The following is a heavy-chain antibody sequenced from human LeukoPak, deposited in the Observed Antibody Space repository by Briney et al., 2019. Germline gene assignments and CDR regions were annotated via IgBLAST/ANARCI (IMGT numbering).Heavy chain of an antibody. Sequence: SETLSLTCTVSGDSISGSYWTWVRQPPGQGLEWIGQIHYSGRADYNPSLKRRITISVDTSKNQMSLTLTSVTAADTAIYYCVKFGVDYDMGVWGQGTTVTVYS. V-gene: IGHV4-59*01. J-gene: IGHJ6*02. D-gene: IGHD3-16*01. CDR2: IHYSGRA. CDR1: GDSISGSY. CDR3: VKFGVDYDMGV.